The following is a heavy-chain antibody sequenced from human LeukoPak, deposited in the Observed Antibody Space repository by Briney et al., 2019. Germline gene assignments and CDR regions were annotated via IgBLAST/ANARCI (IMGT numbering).Heavy chain of an antibody. CDR3: ARQLPRDYYYGMDV. V-gene: IGHV4-59*01. D-gene: IGHD1-7*01. CDR1: GGSISSYY. CDR2: IYYSGST. Sequence: SETLSLTCIVSGGSISSYYWSWIRQPPGKGLEWIGYIYYSGSTNCNPSLKSRVTIAVDTSRNQFSLKLSSVTAADTAVYYCARQLPRDYYYGMDVWGQGTTVTVSS. J-gene: IGHJ6*02.